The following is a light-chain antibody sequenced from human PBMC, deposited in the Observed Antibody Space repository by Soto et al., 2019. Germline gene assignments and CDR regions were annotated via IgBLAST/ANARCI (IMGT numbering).Light chain of an antibody. Sequence: QSALTQPRSVSGSPGQSVTISCTGTSTDVGGYNYVSWYQQHPGKVPKLMLYDVSKRPSGVPDRFSGSKSGNTASLTISGLQAEDEVDYCCCSYAGRDTLYVFGSGTKGTGL. V-gene: IGLV2-11*01. J-gene: IGLJ1*01. CDR2: DVS. CDR3: CSYAGRDTLYV. CDR1: STDVGGYNY.